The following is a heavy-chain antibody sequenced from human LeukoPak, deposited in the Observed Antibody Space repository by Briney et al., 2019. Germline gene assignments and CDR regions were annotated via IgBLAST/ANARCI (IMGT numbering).Heavy chain of an antibody. D-gene: IGHD3-22*01. CDR3: ARGSPTYYYDSSGSSDWFDP. J-gene: IGHJ5*02. CDR2: INPNSGGT. CDR1: GYTFTGYY. V-gene: IGHV1-2*02. Sequence: GASVKVSCKASGYTFTGYYMHWVRQAPGQGLEWMGWINPNSGGTNYAQKFQGRVTMTRDTSISTAYMELSRLRSDDTAVYYCARGSPTYYYDSSGSSDWFDPWGQGTLVTVSS.